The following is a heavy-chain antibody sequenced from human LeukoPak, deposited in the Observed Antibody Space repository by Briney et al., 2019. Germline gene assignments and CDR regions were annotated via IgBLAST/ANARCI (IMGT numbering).Heavy chain of an antibody. D-gene: IGHD2-2*01. Sequence: PSETLSLTCSVSGGSISTYYWGWIRHPAGGGREWIGRIYTSGGTNYNPSLKSRVTMSVDTSKNQFSLRMTSVTAADTALYWCARVQLPATKGAFDIWGQGTMVTVPS. CDR1: GGSISTYY. V-gene: IGHV4-4*07. CDR3: ARVQLPATKGAFDI. CDR2: IYTSGGT. J-gene: IGHJ3*02.